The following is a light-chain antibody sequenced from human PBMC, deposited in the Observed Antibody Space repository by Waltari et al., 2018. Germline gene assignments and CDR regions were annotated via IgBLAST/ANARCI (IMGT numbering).Light chain of an antibody. CDR1: QYRYTW. Sequence: DDQMTQSPPYAAASVGARVTIPCRTTQYRYTWFAWYQQKPGKAPKILVHDATNLQSGLPSRFSGSGSGTEFTLTITSLQAEDSATYYCRLASTFPSAFGGGTRVDI. V-gene: IGKV1-12*02. CDR2: DAT. CDR3: RLASTFPSA. J-gene: IGKJ4*01.